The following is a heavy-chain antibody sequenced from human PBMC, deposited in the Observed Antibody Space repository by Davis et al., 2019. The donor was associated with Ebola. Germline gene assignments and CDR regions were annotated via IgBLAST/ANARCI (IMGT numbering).Heavy chain of an antibody. V-gene: IGHV3-72*01. CDR3: ARGPPSGSYGAFDI. Sequence: GESLKISCAASGFTFSSYWMHWVRQAPGKGLEWVGRTRNKANSYTTEYAASVKGRFTISRDDSKNSLYLQMNSLKTEDTAVYYCARGPPSGSYGAFDIWGQGTMVTVSS. CDR2: TRNKANSYTT. D-gene: IGHD1-26*01. J-gene: IGHJ3*02. CDR1: GFTFSSYW.